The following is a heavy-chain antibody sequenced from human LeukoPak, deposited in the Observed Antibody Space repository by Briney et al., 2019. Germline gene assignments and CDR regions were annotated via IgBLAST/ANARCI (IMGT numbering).Heavy chain of an antibody. CDR2: IYYSGST. D-gene: IGHD5-12*01. V-gene: IGHV4-30-4*08. Sequence: SETLSLTCTVSGGSISSGDYYWSWIRQPPGKGLEWIGYIYYSGSTDYNPSLKSRVIISVDTSKNQFSLKLSSVTAADTAVYYCARTYSGYDPRQYHHQYYMDVWGKGTTVTVSS. J-gene: IGHJ6*03. CDR3: ARTYSGYDPRQYHHQYYMDV. CDR1: GGSISSGDYY.